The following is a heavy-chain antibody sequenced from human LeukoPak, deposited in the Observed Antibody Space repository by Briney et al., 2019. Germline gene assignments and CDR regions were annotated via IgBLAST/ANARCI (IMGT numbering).Heavy chain of an antibody. CDR3: ARQATSSSGED. D-gene: IGHD6-6*01. CDR1: AYSFTNFW. Sequence: GESLKISCKSSAYSFTNFWVAWVRQMPEKGLEWMGIIYPGDSDTRYSPSFRGRVTISVDKSINTAYLQWSSLKASDTAMYYCARQATSSSGEDWGQGTLVTVSS. CDR2: IYPGDSDT. V-gene: IGHV5-51*01. J-gene: IGHJ4*02.